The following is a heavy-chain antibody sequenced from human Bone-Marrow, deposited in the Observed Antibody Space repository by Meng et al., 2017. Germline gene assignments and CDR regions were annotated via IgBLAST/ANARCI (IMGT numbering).Heavy chain of an antibody. CDR3: AREGRSHQVGVSVY. D-gene: IGHD2-21*01. Sequence: QVQLQESGPGLVKPSQTLYLTRTVAGASISNADYYWSWIRQPPGKGLEWIGYIYYSGSTYYNPSLRSRVVISVDTSKNQFSLKLNAVSAADTAVYYCAREGRSHQVGVSVYWGQGNLVTVSS. CDR2: IYYSGST. V-gene: IGHV4-30-4*08. J-gene: IGHJ4*02. CDR1: GASISNADYY.